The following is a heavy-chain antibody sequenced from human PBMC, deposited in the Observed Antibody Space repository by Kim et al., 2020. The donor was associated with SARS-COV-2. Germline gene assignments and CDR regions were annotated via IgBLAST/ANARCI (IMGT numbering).Heavy chain of an antibody. CDR3: AKGGCTSGFCFSMKGLDP. CDR2: ISGGVGDT. Sequence: GESLRLSCAASGFTLSHYAMTWVRQTPEKGLEWVSSISGGVGDTYYADSLKGRFTISRDNSKNTLYLQMNSLRAEDTALYYCAKGGCTSGFCFSMKGLDPWGQGTLVTVSS. CDR1: GFTLSHYA. D-gene: IGHD2-8*01. V-gene: IGHV3-23*01. J-gene: IGHJ5*02.